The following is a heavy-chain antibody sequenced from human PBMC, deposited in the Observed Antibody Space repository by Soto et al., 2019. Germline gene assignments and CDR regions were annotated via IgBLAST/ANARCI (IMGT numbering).Heavy chain of an antibody. CDR1: GFSISSGYY. CDR2: IYYSGST. J-gene: IGHJ4*02. CDR3: ARQGAYFHESSGYEFDY. D-gene: IGHD3-22*01. V-gene: IGHV4-38-2*01. Sequence: SETLSLTCAVSGFSISSGYYWGWIRQPPGKGLEWIGSIYYSGSTYYNPSLKSRVSMSVDTSKNQFSLKLSSVTAADTAVYHCARQGAYFHESSGYEFDYWGQGTLVTVSS.